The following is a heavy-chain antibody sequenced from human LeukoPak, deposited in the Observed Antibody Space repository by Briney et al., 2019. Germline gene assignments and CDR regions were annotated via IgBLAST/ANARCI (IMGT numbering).Heavy chain of an antibody. CDR2: INPSGGST. Sequence: ASVKVSCKASGYTFTSYYMHWVRQAPGQGLEWMGIINPSGGSTSYAQKLQGRVTMTRDMSTSTVYMELSSLRSEDTAVYYCARESRSYSSSSTEYFQHWGQGTLVTVSS. CDR3: ARESRSYSSSSTEYFQH. J-gene: IGHJ1*01. CDR1: GYTFTSYY. D-gene: IGHD6-6*01. V-gene: IGHV1-46*01.